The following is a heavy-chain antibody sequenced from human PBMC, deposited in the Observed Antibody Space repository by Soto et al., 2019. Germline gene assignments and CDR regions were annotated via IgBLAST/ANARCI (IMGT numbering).Heavy chain of an antibody. J-gene: IGHJ2*01. D-gene: IGHD3-16*01. V-gene: IGHV3-30*09. Sequence: QEHLVESGGGVVQPGGSLTLSCTASGFPFSSYTMHWLRRAPGKGLEWVGIISFDGSSKYYADWLKGRIVISRDNSKSSLYLQMNGLRTEDSAFYYCAKGGDYWYFDLWGRGTLATVSS. CDR3: AKGGDYWYFDL. CDR2: ISFDGSSK. CDR1: GFPFSSYT.